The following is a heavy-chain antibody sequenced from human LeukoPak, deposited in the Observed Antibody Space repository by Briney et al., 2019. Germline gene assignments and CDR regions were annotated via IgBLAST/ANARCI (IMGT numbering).Heavy chain of an antibody. D-gene: IGHD1-1*01. CDR2: ISAYNGDT. CDR3: ARSGSSTGTKLFDY. CDR1: GYTFTSFG. J-gene: IGHJ4*02. V-gene: IGHV1-18*01. Sequence: GASVKVSCKASGYTFTSFGISWVRQAPGQGLEWMGWISAYNGDTNYPQKLQVRVTMTTDTSTSTAYMELRSLRSDDTAVYYCARSGSSTGTKLFDYWGQGTLVTLSS.